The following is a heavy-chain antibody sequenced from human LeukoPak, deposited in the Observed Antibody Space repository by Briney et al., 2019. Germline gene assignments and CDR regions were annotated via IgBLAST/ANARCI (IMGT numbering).Heavy chain of an antibody. J-gene: IGHJ4*02. V-gene: IGHV1-69*04. Sequence: GASVKVSCKASGYTFTSYGISWVRQAPGQGLEWMGRIIPILGIANYAQKFQGRVTITADKSTSTAYMELSSLRSEDTAVYYCASEIQQQLELDYWGQGTLVTVSS. CDR2: IIPILGIA. CDR1: GYTFTSYG. D-gene: IGHD6-13*01. CDR3: ASEIQQQLELDY.